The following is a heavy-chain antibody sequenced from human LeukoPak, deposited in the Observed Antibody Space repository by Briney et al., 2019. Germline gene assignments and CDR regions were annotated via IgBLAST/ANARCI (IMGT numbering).Heavy chain of an antibody. V-gene: IGHV3-74*01. J-gene: IGHJ4*02. CDR2: IKSDGSST. CDR1: GFTFSRYW. Sequence: GGSLRLSCAASGFTFSRYWMHWVRQAPGKGLVWVSCIKSDGSSTSIADSVKGRFTISRDNAKNTVYLQMNSLRAGDTAVYYCVRDNRSYNFDYWGQGTLVTVSS. D-gene: IGHD1-26*01. CDR3: VRDNRSYNFDY.